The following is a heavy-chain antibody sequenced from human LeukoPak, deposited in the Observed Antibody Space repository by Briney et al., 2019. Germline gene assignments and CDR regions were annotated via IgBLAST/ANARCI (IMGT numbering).Heavy chain of an antibody. CDR1: GFTFRSYS. V-gene: IGHV3-48*01. Sequence: PGGSLRLSCAASGFTFRSYSMNWIRQAPGKGLEWVSYISSSSTTKYYADSVKGRFTISRDNAKNSPYLQMNSLRAEDTAVYYWSSDGPTFCGGDCFSSFGGQRTLVTVSS. CDR2: ISSSSTTK. D-gene: IGHD2-21*02. J-gene: IGHJ4*02. CDR3: SSDGPTFCGGDCFSSF.